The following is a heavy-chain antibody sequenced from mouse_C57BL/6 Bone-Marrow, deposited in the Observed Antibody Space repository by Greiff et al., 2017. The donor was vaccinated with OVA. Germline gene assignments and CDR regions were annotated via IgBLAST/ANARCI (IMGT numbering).Heavy chain of an antibody. J-gene: IGHJ3*01. CDR2: INPYNGGT. CDR1: GYTFTDYY. D-gene: IGHD2-5*01. CDR3: AREAYSNLFAY. V-gene: IGHV1-19*01. Sequence: EVQLQQSGPVLVKPGASVKMSCKASGYTFTDYYMNWVKQSHGKSLEWIGVINPYNGGTSYNQKFKGKATLTVDKSSSTAYMELNSLTSEDSAVYYCAREAYSNLFAYWGQGTLVTVSA.